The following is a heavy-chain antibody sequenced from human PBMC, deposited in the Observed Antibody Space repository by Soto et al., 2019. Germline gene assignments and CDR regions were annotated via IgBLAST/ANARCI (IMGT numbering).Heavy chain of an antibody. D-gene: IGHD6-13*01. CDR1: GDTFTSYG. Sequence: ASVKVSCKASGDTFTSYGICWVRQAPGQGLEWMGWFSAYNGNTNYAQKLEGRVNMTTDTSTSTAYMELRSLRSDDRAVYYCATNRIIAAAGGYYYYGMDVWGQGTTVTVSS. V-gene: IGHV1-18*01. J-gene: IGHJ6*02. CDR3: ATNRIIAAAGGYYYYGMDV. CDR2: FSAYNGNT.